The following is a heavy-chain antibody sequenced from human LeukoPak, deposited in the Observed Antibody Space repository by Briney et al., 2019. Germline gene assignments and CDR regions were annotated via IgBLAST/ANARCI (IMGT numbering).Heavy chain of an antibody. V-gene: IGHV4-34*01. CDR2: INHSGST. J-gene: IGHJ5*02. Sequence: PSETLSLTCAVYGGSFSGYYWSWIRQPPGKGLEWIGEINHSGSTNYNPSLKSRVTISVDTSKNQFSLKLSSVTAADTAVYYCARVGYCSSTSCSGFDPWGQGTLVTVSS. CDR1: GGSFSGYY. CDR3: ARVGYCSSTSCSGFDP. D-gene: IGHD2-2*01.